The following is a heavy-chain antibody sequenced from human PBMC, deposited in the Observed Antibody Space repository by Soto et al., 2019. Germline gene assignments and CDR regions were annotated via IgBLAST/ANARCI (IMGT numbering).Heavy chain of an antibody. Sequence: QVQLVQSGAEVKKPGASVKVSCKASGYTFTSYGISWVRQAPGQGLEWMGWISAYNGNTNYAQKLQGRVTMTTDTSTSTAYIELRSLRSDDTAVYYCARDSRITMRVVVTQDDDFDIWGQGTMVTVSS. V-gene: IGHV1-18*01. J-gene: IGHJ3*02. CDR2: ISAYNGNT. CDR3: ARDSRITMRVVVTQDDDFDI. D-gene: IGHD3-22*01. CDR1: GYTFTSYG.